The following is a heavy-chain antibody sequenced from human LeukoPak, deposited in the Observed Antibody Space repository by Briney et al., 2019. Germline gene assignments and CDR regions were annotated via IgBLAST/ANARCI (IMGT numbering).Heavy chain of an antibody. CDR3: ARAYYESSAYRHAVYFDY. J-gene: IGHJ4*02. D-gene: IGHD3-22*01. CDR2: INPNSGGT. CDR1: GYTFTGYY. Sequence: RASVKVSCKASGYTFTGYYMHWVRQAPGQGLEWMGWINPNSGGTNYAQKFQGRVTMTRDTSISTAYMELSRLRSDDTAVYYCARAYYESSAYRHAVYFDYWGQGTLVTVSS. V-gene: IGHV1-2*02.